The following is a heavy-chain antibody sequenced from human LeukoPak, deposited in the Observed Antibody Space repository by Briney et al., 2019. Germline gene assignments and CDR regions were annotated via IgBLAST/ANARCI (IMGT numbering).Heavy chain of an antibody. Sequence: GGSLRLSCAASGFTFSSYAMHWVRQAPGKGLEWVAVISYDGSNKYYADSVKGRFTISRDNSKNTLYLQMNNLRAEDTAVYYCAGEGPTVTPDGDYWGQGTLVTVSS. J-gene: IGHJ4*02. CDR3: AGEGPTVTPDGDY. CDR2: ISYDGSNK. D-gene: IGHD4-17*01. V-gene: IGHV3-30-3*01. CDR1: GFTFSSYA.